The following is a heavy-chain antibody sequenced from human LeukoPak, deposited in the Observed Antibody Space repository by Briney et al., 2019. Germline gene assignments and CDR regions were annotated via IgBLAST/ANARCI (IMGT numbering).Heavy chain of an antibody. V-gene: IGHV3-23*01. CDR1: GFTFDDYG. J-gene: IGHJ4*02. CDR3: AKDQRDIVVVVAATPYYFDY. D-gene: IGHD2-15*01. CDR2: ISGSGGST. Sequence: GGSLRLSCAASGFTFDDYGMSWVRQAPGKGLEWVSAISGSGGSTYYADSVKGRFTISRDNSKNTLYLQMNSLRAEDTAVYYCAKDQRDIVVVVAATPYYFDYWGQGTLVTVSS.